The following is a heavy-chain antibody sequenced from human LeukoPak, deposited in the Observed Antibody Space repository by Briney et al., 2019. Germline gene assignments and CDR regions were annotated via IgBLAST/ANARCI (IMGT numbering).Heavy chain of an antibody. J-gene: IGHJ4*02. CDR3: ARDSNSRRFGY. Sequence: PSGTLSLTCTVSGGSISSHYWSWIRQPPGKGLEWIGTFSNGATYYTPSLKSRVTISIDTSRNEFSLKLSSVTAADTAVYYCARDSNSRRFGYWGQGTLVAVSS. V-gene: IGHV4-4*08. D-gene: IGHD4-11*01. CDR1: GGSISSHY. CDR2: FSNGAT.